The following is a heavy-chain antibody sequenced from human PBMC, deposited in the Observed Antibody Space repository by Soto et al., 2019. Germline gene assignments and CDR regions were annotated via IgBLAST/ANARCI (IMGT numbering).Heavy chain of an antibody. V-gene: IGHV3-64D*06. CDR2: ISSNGGST. CDR3: LKRLGGGATPYDF. CDR1: GFTFSSYA. Sequence: GGSLRLSCSASGFTFSSYAMHWVRQAPGKGLEYVSAISSNGGSTYYADSVKGRFTISRDNSKNTLYLQMSSLRAEDKGVYYSLKRLGGGATPYDFWGQGTLVT. D-gene: IGHD1-26*01. J-gene: IGHJ4*02.